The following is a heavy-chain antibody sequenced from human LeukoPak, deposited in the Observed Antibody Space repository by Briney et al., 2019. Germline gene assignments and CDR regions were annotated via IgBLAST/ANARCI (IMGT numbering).Heavy chain of an antibody. D-gene: IGHD5-18*01. V-gene: IGHV3-23*01. CDR2: ISGSGGST. Sequence: GGSLRLSCAASGFTFSSYAMSWVRQAPGQGLEWVSAISGSGGSTYYADSVKGRFTISRDNSKNTLYLQMNSLRAEDTAVYYCAISPRGYSYGYRGYWGQGTLVTVSS. J-gene: IGHJ4*02. CDR1: GFTFSSYA. CDR3: AISPRGYSYGYRGY.